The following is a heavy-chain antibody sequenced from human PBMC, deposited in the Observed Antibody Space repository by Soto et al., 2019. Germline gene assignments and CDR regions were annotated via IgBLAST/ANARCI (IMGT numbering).Heavy chain of an antibody. CDR3: ARDYGPCFAF. J-gene: IGHJ4*01. Sequence: PSETLSLTCTVSGGSIGSYYWSWIRQPPGKGLEWIGYIYYTGSTNYNPSLKSRVTISVDTSKNQFSLNLSSVTAADTAVYYCARDYGPCFAFWRHRTLVLVSS. CDR1: GGSIGSYY. D-gene: IGHD4-17*01. V-gene: IGHV4-59*01. CDR2: IYYTGST.